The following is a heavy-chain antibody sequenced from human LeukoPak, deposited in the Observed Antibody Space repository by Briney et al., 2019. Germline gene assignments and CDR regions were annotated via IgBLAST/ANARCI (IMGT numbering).Heavy chain of an antibody. CDR3: AREGIAVAGIELGY. J-gene: IGHJ4*02. Sequence: PGGSLRLSCAASGFTFSSYWMHWVRQAPGKGLVWVSRINSDGSSTSYADSVKGRFTISKDNAKNTLYLQMNSLRAEDTAVYYCAREGIAVAGIELGYWGQGTLVTVSS. V-gene: IGHV3-74*01. D-gene: IGHD6-19*01. CDR1: GFTFSSYW. CDR2: INSDGSST.